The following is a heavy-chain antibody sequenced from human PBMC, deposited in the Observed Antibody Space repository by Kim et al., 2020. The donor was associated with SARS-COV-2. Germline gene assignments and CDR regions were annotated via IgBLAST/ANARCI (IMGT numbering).Heavy chain of an antibody. CDR2: IIPIFGTA. CDR3: ARDGRQPNWFDP. J-gene: IGHJ5*02. CDR1: VGTFSSYA. D-gene: IGHD1-1*01. Sequence: SVKVSCKASVGTFSSYAISWVRQAPGQGLEWMGGIIPIFGTANYAQKFQGRVTITADESTSTAYMELSSLRSEDTAVYYCARDGRQPNWFDPWGQGTLVTVSS. V-gene: IGHV1-69*13.